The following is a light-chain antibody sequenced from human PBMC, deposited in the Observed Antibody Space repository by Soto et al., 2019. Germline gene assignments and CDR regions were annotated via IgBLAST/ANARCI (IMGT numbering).Light chain of an antibody. Sequence: QSALTQPASVSGSPGQSITISCTGTSSDVGSYNLVSWYQQHPGKAPKLMIYEGSKRPSGVSNRVSGSKSGNTASLTISGLQAEDEADYYCCSYAGSSTVLFGGGTKLTVL. V-gene: IGLV2-23*01. CDR3: CSYAGSSTVL. J-gene: IGLJ2*01. CDR2: EGS. CDR1: SSDVGSYNL.